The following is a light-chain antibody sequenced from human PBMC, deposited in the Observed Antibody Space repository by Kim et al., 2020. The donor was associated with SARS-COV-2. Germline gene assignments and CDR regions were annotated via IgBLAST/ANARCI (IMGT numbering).Light chain of an antibody. CDR3: QQYNSGWT. Sequence: DVQMTQSPSTLSASVGDRVTITCRASQSVSTWLVWYQQKPGKAPKLLIYKASNLESGVPSRFSGSGSGTEFTLTISSLQAEDFATYFCQQYNSGWTFGQGTKVDIK. CDR2: KAS. CDR1: QSVSTW. J-gene: IGKJ1*01. V-gene: IGKV1-5*03.